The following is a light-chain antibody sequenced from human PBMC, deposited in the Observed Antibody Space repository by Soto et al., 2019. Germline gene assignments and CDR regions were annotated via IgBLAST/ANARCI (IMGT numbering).Light chain of an antibody. V-gene: IGKV3-20*01. CDR3: QQYGSSPWT. J-gene: IGKJ1*01. Sequence: EIVLTQSPGTLSLSPGERATLSCRASQSVSSNYLAWYQQKPGQAPRPLIYGASSRDTGIPDRFSGSEAGTDFTPTISRLESEDFAVYYCQQYGSSPWTFGQGTKVEIK. CDR1: QSVSSNY. CDR2: GAS.